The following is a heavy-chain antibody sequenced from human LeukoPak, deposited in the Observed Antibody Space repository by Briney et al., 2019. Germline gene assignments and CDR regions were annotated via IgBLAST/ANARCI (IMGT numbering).Heavy chain of an antibody. V-gene: IGHV3-23*01. CDR1: GFTFSSYA. J-gene: IGHJ4*02. D-gene: IGHD1-26*01. CDR2: ISGSGGST. Sequence: GGSLRLSCAASGFTFSSYAMSWVRQAPGKGLEWVSAISGSGGSTYYADSVKGRFTISRDNSKNTLYLQMNSLRAEDTAVYYCASNKGGVGATDYWGQGTLVTVSS. CDR3: ASNKGGVGATDY.